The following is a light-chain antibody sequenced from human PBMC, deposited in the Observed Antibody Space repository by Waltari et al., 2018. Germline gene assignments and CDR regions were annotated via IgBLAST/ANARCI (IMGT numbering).Light chain of an antibody. CDR1: QSVSSW. Sequence: DIQMTQSPSTLSASVGDRVTITCRASQSVSSWLAWYQQKPGKAPKLLIYKASSLESGVPSRFSGSGSETEFTLTISSLQPDDSATYYCQQCNAYPLTFGGGTKVEI. J-gene: IGKJ4*01. CDR2: KAS. V-gene: IGKV1-5*03. CDR3: QQCNAYPLT.